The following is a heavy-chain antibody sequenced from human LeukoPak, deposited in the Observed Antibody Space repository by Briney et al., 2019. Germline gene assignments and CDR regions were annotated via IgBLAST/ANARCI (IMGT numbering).Heavy chain of an antibody. D-gene: IGHD6-25*01. CDR2: IIPIFGTA. CDR1: VGTFSSYA. V-gene: IGHV1-69*06. CDR3: ATSLYSGSLFRY. J-gene: IGHJ4*02. Sequence: SVKVSCKASVGTFSSYAISWVRQAPGQGLEWMGGIIPIFGTANYAQKFQGRVTITADKCTSPAHMQLSSLRTEDTAVYYGATSLYSGSLFRYWGQGTLVTVSS.